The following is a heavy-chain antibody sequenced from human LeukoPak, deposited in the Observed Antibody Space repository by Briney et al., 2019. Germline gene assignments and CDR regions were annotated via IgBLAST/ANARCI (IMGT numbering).Heavy chain of an antibody. J-gene: IGHJ4*02. V-gene: IGHV1-69*13. CDR2: NIPIFGTA. D-gene: IGHD3-10*01. Sequence: SVEVSCKASGYTFTSYGISWVRQAPGQGLEWMGGNIPIFGTANYAQKFQGRVTITADESTSTAYMELSSLRSEDTAVYYCARDFGEFEADWGQGTLVTVSS. CDR3: ARDFGEFEAD. CDR1: GYTFTSYG.